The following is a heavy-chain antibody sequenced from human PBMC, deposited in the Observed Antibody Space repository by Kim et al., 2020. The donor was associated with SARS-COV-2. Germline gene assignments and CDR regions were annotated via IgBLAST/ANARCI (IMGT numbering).Heavy chain of an antibody. J-gene: IGHJ3*02. CDR1: GLTFNNYA. CDR2: ISGSGGST. D-gene: IGHD2-2*01. Sequence: GGSLRLSCAASGLTFNNYAMSWVRQAPGKGLEWVSAISGSGGSTYYADSVKGRFTISRDNSKNTLYLQMNSLRAEDTAVYYCAKDLVPAAIGAFDIWGQGTMVSVSS. V-gene: IGHV3-23*01. CDR3: AKDLVPAAIGAFDI.